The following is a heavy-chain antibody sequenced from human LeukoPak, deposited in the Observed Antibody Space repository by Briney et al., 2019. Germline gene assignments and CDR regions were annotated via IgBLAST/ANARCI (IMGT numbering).Heavy chain of an antibody. Sequence: SETLSLTCSVSGGSFSSSSYYWGWIRQPPGKGLEWIGSISYSGSTFYNPSLKSRVTISVDKSKNQFSLKLSSVTAADTAVYYCASAPMSHCSSTSCYGYYYYYGMDVWGQGTTVTVSS. CDR2: ISYSGST. J-gene: IGHJ6*02. D-gene: IGHD2-2*01. V-gene: IGHV4-39*07. CDR1: GGSFSSSSYY. CDR3: ASAPMSHCSSTSCYGYYYYYGMDV.